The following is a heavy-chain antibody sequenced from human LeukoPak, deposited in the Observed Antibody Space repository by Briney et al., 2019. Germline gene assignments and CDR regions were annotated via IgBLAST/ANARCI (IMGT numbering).Heavy chain of an antibody. CDR2: ISSSSSYI. CDR1: GFTFSSYS. Sequence: GGSLRLSCAASGFTFSSYSMNWVRQAPGKGLEWVSSISSSSSYIYYADSVKGRFTISRDNAKNSLYLQMNSLRAEDTAVYYCARDPKVYCSSTSCYLDYWGQGTLVTVSS. V-gene: IGHV3-21*01. CDR3: ARDPKVYCSSTSCYLDY. D-gene: IGHD2-2*01. J-gene: IGHJ4*02.